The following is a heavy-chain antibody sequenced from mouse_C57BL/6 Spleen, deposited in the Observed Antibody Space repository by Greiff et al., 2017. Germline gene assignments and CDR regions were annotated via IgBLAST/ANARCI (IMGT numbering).Heavy chain of an antibody. CDR3: ARKEGNHGGDY. CDR2: LWSGGST. V-gene: IGHV2-2*01. Sequence: QVQLKQSGPGLVQPSQSLSITCTVSGFSLPSSGVHWVRQSPGKGLEWLGVLWSGGSTDYNAAFISRLSISKDNSKSQVFFNMNSLQADDTAIYYCARKEGNHGGDYWGQGTSVTVSS. J-gene: IGHJ4*01. CDR1: GFSLPSSG. D-gene: IGHD2-1*01.